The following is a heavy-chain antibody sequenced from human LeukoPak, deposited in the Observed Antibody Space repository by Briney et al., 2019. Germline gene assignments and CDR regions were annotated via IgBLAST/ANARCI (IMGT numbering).Heavy chain of an antibody. CDR1: GFSFSSSG. CDR2: TRFDDSYK. D-gene: IGHD1-1*01. J-gene: IGHJ5*02. Sequence: GGSLRLSCAASGFSFSSSGMYWVRQAPGKGPEWVAFTRFDDSYKAYGDSVKGRFTISRDNSKNTLYLQMDSLRSDDTAVYYCAKSSAGITWFDPWGQGTLVTVSS. V-gene: IGHV3-30*02. CDR3: AKSSAGITWFDP.